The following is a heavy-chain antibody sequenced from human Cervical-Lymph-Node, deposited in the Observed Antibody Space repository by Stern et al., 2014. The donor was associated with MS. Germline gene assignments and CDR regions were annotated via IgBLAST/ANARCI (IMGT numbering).Heavy chain of an antibody. V-gene: IGHV2-5*02. CDR3: AHYGSSAARRPHAVDV. CDR1: GFSINTFAVG. J-gene: IGHJ3*01. D-gene: IGHD3-10*01. CDR2: IYYDDDK. Sequence: QVTLKESGPTLVKPTQTLTLTCTFSGFSINTFAVGVGWVRQPPGKALEWLALIYYDDDKRYSPSLKSRLTITKDPSKNQVVLTMTNMDPVDTATYYCAHYGSSAARRPHAVDVWGQGIVVTVSS.